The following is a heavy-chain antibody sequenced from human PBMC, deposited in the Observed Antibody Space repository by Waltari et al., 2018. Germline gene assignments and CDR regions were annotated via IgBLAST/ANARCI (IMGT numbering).Heavy chain of an antibody. CDR2: IYYSGST. CDR1: GGSISSSSYY. D-gene: IGHD3-22*01. V-gene: IGHV4-39*07. CDR3: ARVPNYYDSIWWFDP. Sequence: QLQLQESGPGLVKPSETLTLTCTVSGGSISSSSYYWGWLRQPPGKGLEWIGSIYYSGSTYYNPSLKSRVTISVDTSKNQFSLKLSSVTAADTAVYYCARVPNYYDSIWWFDPWGQGTLVTVSS. J-gene: IGHJ5*02.